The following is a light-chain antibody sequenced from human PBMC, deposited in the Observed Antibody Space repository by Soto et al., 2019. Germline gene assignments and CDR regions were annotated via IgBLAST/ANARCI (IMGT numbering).Light chain of an antibody. J-gene: IGLJ7*01. V-gene: IGLV3-10*01. CDR2: EDI. Sequence: SYELAQPPSVSVSPGQTARITCSGDSLPKKCADCYQQKSGQAPVLVIYEDIKRPSGIPERFSGSSSGTLAILTISGAEVEDEVGHFIYSTDRSGTPFGTGTQLTVL. CDR3: YSTDRSGTP. CDR1: SLPKKC.